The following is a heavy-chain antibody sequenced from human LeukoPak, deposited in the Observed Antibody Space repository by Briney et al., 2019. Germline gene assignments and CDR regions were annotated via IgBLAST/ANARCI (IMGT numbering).Heavy chain of an antibody. V-gene: IGHV4-34*01. D-gene: IGHD2-21*02. J-gene: IGHJ4*02. CDR3: AGLRGGDPKYYFDY. Sequence: SETLSLTCAVYGGSFSGYYWSWIRQPPGKGLEWIGEINHSGSTNYNPSLKSRVTISVDTSKNQFSLKLSSVTAADTAVYYCAGLRGGDPKYYFDYWGQGTLVTVSS. CDR1: GGSFSGYY. CDR2: INHSGST.